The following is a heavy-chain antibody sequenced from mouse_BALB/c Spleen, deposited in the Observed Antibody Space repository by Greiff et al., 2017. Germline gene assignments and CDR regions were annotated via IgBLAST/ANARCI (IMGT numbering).Heavy chain of an antibody. CDR1: GFTFSSFG. CDR3: ARSGLRPGFAY. CDR2: ISSGSSTI. J-gene: IGHJ3*01. Sequence: EVQLVESGGGLVQPGGSRKLSCAASGFTFSSFGMHWVRQAPEKGLEWVAYISSGSSTIYYADTVKGRFTISRDNPKNTLFLQMTSLRSEDTAMYYCARSGLRPGFAYWGQGTLVTVSA. D-gene: IGHD1-2*01. V-gene: IGHV5-17*02.